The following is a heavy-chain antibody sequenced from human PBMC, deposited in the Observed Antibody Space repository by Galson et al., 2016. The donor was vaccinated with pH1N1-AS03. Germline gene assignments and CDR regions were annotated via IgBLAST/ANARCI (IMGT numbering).Heavy chain of an antibody. J-gene: IGHJ1*01. CDR1: GFTVSSNY. Sequence: SLRLSCAVSGFTVSSNYMTWVRQAPGKGLGWVSIIYRSGSTYYRDSVKGRFTISRDNSENTLYLQMNSPRADDTAVYYCARGDYYDSSGLQHWGQGTLVTVSS. D-gene: IGHD3-22*01. CDR3: ARGDYYDSSGLQH. CDR2: IYRSGST. V-gene: IGHV3-66*01.